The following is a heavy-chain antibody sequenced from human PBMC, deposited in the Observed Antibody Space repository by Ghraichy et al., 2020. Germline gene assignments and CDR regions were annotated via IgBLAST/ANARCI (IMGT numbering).Heavy chain of an antibody. J-gene: IGHJ4*02. D-gene: IGHD3-22*01. Sequence: GGSLRLSCAASGLTFSSYAMSWVRQAPGKGLEWVSAISGSGGSTYYADSVKGRFTISRDNSKNTLYLQMNSLRAEDTAVYYCAKLMSYYYDSSGYPPSYWGQGTLVTVSP. V-gene: IGHV3-23*01. CDR3: AKLMSYYYDSSGYPPSY. CDR2: ISGSGGST. CDR1: GLTFSSYA.